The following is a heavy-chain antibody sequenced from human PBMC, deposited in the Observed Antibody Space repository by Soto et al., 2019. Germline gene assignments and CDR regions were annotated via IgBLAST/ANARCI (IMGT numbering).Heavy chain of an antibody. D-gene: IGHD1-26*01. J-gene: IGHJ4*02. CDR2: ISGSGGST. CDR3: AKDLEQWELPGTFDY. V-gene: IGHV3-23*01. Sequence: PGGSLRLSCAASGFTFSSCSMSWVRQAPGKGLEWVSAISGSGGSTYYADSVKGRFTVSRDNSKNTLYLQMNSLRAEDTAVYYCAKDLEQWELPGTFDYWGQGTLVTVSS. CDR1: GFTFSSCS.